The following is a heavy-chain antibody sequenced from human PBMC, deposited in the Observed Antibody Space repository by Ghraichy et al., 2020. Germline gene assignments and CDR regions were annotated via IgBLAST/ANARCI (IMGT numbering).Heavy chain of an antibody. D-gene: IGHD2-21*02. CDR3: ARGWGRFDY. Sequence: GGSRRLSCAASGFAYNSYWMNWVRQAPGKGLEWVAYIKYDGSAEYYVDSLKGRFAISRDNAKNSLFLQMNSLRAEDTAVYYCARGWGRFDYWGQGTLVTVSS. J-gene: IGHJ4*02. CDR2: IKYDGSAE. V-gene: IGHV3-7*01. CDR1: GFAYNSYW.